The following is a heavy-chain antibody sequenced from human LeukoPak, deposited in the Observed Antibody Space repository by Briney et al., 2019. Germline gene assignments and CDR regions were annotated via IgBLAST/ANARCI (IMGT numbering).Heavy chain of an antibody. CDR2: TFYASASRWIT. CDR1: GDTVSNNGAA. J-gene: IGHJ6*02. V-gene: IGHV6-1*01. CDR3: SRGRMNYYAMDV. Sequence: SQTLSLTCAISGDTVSNNGAAWNWLRQSPSRGLEWLGRTFYASASRWITDYAVSVRSRITINADTSKNQFSLQLNSVTPEDTAEYYCSRGRMNYYAMDVWGQGTTVTVSS.